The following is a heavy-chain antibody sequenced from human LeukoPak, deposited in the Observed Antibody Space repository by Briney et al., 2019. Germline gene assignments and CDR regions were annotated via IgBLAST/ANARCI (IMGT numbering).Heavy chain of an antibody. CDR3: ARDSGWHSDS. J-gene: IGHJ5*01. CDR2: VYRSGTA. V-gene: IGHV4-4*02. Sequence: SGTLSLTCAVSGDSISSNKWWHWVRQAPGKGLEWIEEVYRSGTANYNPSLKNRVTISVDKSKNPFSLNLRSVTAADTAVYYCARDSGWHSDSWGQGTLVTVSS. CDR1: GDSISSNKW. D-gene: IGHD6-19*01.